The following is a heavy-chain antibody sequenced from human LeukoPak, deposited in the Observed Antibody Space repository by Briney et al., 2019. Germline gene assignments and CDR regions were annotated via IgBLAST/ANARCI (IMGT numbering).Heavy chain of an antibody. V-gene: IGHV1-2*02. Sequence: ASVKVSCKASGYTLTDHYMHWLRRAPGQGLEWMGWINPNSGGTNYAQKFQGRVTMTRDTSISTAYMELSRLRSDDTAVYYCARADRYCSGGSCPVDYWGQGTLVTVSS. J-gene: IGHJ4*02. CDR2: INPNSGGT. D-gene: IGHD2-15*01. CDR1: GYTLTDHY. CDR3: ARADRYCSGGSCPVDY.